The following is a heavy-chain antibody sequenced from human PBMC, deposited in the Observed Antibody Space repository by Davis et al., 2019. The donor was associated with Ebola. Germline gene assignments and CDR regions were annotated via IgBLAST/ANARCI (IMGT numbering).Heavy chain of an antibody. D-gene: IGHD2-21*01. V-gene: IGHV1-2*02. J-gene: IGHJ4*02. Sequence: ASVKVSCKTSGYTFNDYYMHWVRQAPGQGLEWMGWIDPNSGGANYAQRFQGRVTITRDTSISTVYMGLSSLRSDDTAVFYCARDRGPIPRLEYYLDFWGQGTLVTVSS. CDR3: ARDRGPIPRLEYYLDF. CDR2: IDPNSGGA. CDR1: GYTFNDYY.